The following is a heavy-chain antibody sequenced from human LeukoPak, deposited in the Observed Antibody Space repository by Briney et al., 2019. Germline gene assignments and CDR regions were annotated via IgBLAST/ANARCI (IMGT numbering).Heavy chain of an antibody. D-gene: IGHD1-1*01. CDR1: GFSVSSDY. CDR3: VRATSSLAFDI. CDR2: IYSGGST. V-gene: IGHV3-53*05. Sequence: GGSLRLSCAASGFSVSSDYINWFRQAPGKGLEWVSVIYSGGSTYYADSMEGRFTISRDTSKNTLHLHMNNLRPEDTAVYYCVRATSSLAFDIWGQGTKVTVSS. J-gene: IGHJ3*02.